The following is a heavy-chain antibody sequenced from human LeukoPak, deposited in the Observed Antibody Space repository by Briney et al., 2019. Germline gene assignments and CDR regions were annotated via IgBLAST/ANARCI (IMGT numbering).Heavy chain of an antibody. D-gene: IGHD1-26*01. CDR2: ISWNSGSI. Sequence: GGSLRLSCAASGFTFDDYAVHWVRQAPGKGLEWVSGISWNSGSIGYADSVKGRFTISRDNAKNSLYLQMNSLRAEDTALYYCAKDIVGATTGPFDYWGQGTLVTVSS. V-gene: IGHV3-9*01. CDR1: GFTFDDYA. J-gene: IGHJ4*02. CDR3: AKDIVGATTGPFDY.